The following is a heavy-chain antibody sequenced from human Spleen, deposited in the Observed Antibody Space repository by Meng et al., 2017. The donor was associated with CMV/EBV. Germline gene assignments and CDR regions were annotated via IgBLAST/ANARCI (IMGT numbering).Heavy chain of an antibody. D-gene: IGHD1-1*01. Sequence: SETLSLTCTVSGYSISSGYYWGWIRQPPGKGLEWIGSNHHSGSTYHNPSLKSRVTISVDTSKNQFSLKLSSVTAADTAVYYCARVKLQYYFDCWGQGTLVTVSS. CDR3: ARVKLQYYFDC. CDR2: NHHSGST. V-gene: IGHV4-38-2*02. CDR1: GYSISSGYY. J-gene: IGHJ4*02.